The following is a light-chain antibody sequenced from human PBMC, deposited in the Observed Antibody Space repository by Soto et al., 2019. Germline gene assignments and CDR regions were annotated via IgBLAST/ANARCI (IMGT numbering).Light chain of an antibody. CDR3: KSYAGSNTYV. J-gene: IGLJ1*01. V-gene: IGLV2-8*01. CDR1: KSDIGVYDF. Sequence: LTQPPSASGSPGQSVTIPCTGTKSDIGVYDFVSWYQHHPGKAPRLIIYEVVQRPSGVPDRFSGSKSGNTASLTVSGLQAADEADYFCKSYAGSNTYVFGSGTKVTVL. CDR2: EVV.